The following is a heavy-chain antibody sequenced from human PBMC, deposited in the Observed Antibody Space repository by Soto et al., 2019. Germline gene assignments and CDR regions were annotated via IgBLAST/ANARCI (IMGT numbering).Heavy chain of an antibody. Sequence: QVQLVQSGAEVRKPGSSVKVSCKASGYIFVNYGIAWVRQAPGQGLEWMGWISPYSGNTHYARKVQGRPTMTTDTSTSTAYMDLGSLTSDDTAVYYCAMGDNYVPPTPQDVWGQGTTVTVSS. CDR1: GYIFVNYG. D-gene: IGHD3-16*01. J-gene: IGHJ6*02. V-gene: IGHV1-18*01. CDR2: ISPYSGNT. CDR3: AMGDNYVPPTPQDV.